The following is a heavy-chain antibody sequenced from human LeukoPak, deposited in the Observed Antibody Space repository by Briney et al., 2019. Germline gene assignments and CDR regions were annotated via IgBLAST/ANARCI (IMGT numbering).Heavy chain of an antibody. CDR2: ISGSGSSI. Sequence: GGSLRLSCAASGFTFSSYAMNWVRQAPGKGLEWVSIISGSGSSIYYADSVKGRSTISRDNSKNTLYLQMNSLRAEDTAVYYCAKRPMAGSGSSPNRHFDYWGQGTLVTVSS. V-gene: IGHV3-23*01. CDR3: AKRPMAGSGSSPNRHFDY. CDR1: GFTFSSYA. D-gene: IGHD1-26*01. J-gene: IGHJ4*02.